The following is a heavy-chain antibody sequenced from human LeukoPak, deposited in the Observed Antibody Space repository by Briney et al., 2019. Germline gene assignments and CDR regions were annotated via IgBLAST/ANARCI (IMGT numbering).Heavy chain of an antibody. D-gene: IGHD3-22*01. J-gene: IGHJ3*02. CDR2: INHSGST. CDR1: GGSFSGYY. CDR3: ARGSDSSGYYYWNAFAI. Sequence: SETLSLTCAVYGGSFSGYYWSWIRQPPGKGLEWIGEINHSGSTNYNPSLKSRVTISVDTSTNQSSLKLSSVTAADTAVYYCARGSDSSGYYYWNAFAIWGQGTMVTVSS. V-gene: IGHV4-34*01.